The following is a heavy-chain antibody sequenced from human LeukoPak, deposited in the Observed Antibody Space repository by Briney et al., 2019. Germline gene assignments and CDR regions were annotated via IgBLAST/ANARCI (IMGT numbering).Heavy chain of an antibody. CDR3: AHRRRGDYESFGSFDY. D-gene: IGHD4-17*01. CDR2: IYWDDDK. J-gene: IGHJ4*02. Sequence: SGPTLVNPTQALTLTCTFSGFSLSTSGVGVGWIRQPPGKALEWLALIYWDDDKRYSPSLKSRLTITKDTSKNQVVLTMTNMDPVDTATYYCAHRRRGDYESFGSFDYWGQGTLVTVSS. CDR1: GFSLSTSGVG. V-gene: IGHV2-5*02.